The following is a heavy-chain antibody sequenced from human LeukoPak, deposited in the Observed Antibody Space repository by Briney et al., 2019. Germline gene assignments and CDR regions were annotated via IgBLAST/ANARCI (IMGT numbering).Heavy chain of an antibody. CDR3: ARRARYITIFGRPYYYMDV. CDR2: MNPNSGNT. Sequence: EASVKVSCEASGYTFTSYDINWVRQATGQGLEWMGWMNPNSGNTGYAQKFQGRVTITRNTSISTAYMELSSLRSEDTAVYYCARRARYITIFGRPYYYMDVWGKGTTVTVSS. J-gene: IGHJ6*03. CDR1: GYTFTSYD. V-gene: IGHV1-8*03. D-gene: IGHD3-3*01.